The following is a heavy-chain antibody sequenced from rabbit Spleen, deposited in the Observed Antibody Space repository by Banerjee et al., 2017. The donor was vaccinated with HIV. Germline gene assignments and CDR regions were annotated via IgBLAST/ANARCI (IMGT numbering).Heavy chain of an antibody. CDR1: GLSFRSRHY. CDR3: ARDTGSSFSSYGMDL. CDR2: IAGSSSGFT. Sequence: QALEECGGELVKREASRTLTCNAYGLSFRSRHYMRWVRQAPGKGLEWISCIAGSSSGFTYSATWAKGRFTFSKTSSTTVTLQMTSLTVADTATYFCARDTGSSFSSYGMDLWGQGTLVTVS. J-gene: IGHJ6*01. V-gene: IGHV1S40*01. D-gene: IGHD8-1*01.